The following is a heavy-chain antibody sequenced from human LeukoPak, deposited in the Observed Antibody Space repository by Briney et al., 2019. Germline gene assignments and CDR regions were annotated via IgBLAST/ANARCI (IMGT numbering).Heavy chain of an antibody. V-gene: IGHV4-39*07. J-gene: IGHJ4*02. CDR1: GGSISSSSYY. D-gene: IGHD3-10*01. CDR2: AYYNGSP. CDR3: ARNYGSGSHFDY. Sequence: SETLSLTCTVSGGSISSSSYYWGWIRQPPGKGLEWIGSAYYNGSPFYNPSLGSRVTISIDTSKNQFSLKLTSVTTADTALYFCARNYGSGSHFDYWGQGALVAVST.